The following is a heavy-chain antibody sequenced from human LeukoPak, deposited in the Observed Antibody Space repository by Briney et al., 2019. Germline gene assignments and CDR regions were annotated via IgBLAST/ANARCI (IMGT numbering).Heavy chain of an antibody. CDR1: GGSISSFY. Sequence: SETLSLTCTVSGGSISSFYWSWIRQPAGKGLEWIGRIYTSGSTNYNPSLKSRVTMSVDTSKNQFSLKLSSVTAADTAVYYCARVRGSSWNRDYYYHYMDVWGKGTTVTISS. V-gene: IGHV4-4*07. CDR3: ARVRGSSWNRDYYYHYMDV. D-gene: IGHD6-13*01. CDR2: IYTSGST. J-gene: IGHJ6*03.